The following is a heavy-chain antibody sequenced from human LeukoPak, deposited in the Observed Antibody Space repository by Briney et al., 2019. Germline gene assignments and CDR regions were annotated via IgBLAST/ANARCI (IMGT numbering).Heavy chain of an antibody. CDR2: INSDGSST. J-gene: IGHJ4*02. D-gene: IGHD3-16*02. Sequence: GGSLRLSCAASRFTFGSYWIHWVRQAPGKGLVWVPRINSDGSSTSYADSVKGRFTISRDNAKNTLYLQMNSLRAEDTAVYYCARDNYDYVWGSYRYYDYWGQGTLVTVSS. CDR3: ARDNYDYVWGSYRYYDY. CDR1: RFTFGSYW. V-gene: IGHV3-74*01.